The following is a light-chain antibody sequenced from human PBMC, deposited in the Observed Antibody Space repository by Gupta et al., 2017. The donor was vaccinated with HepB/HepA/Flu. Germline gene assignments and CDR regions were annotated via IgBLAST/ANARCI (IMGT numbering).Light chain of an antibody. CDR3: QAWDSSTVV. V-gene: IGLV3-1*01. CDR1: KLGDKS. Sequence: SYELTQPPSVSVSPGQTASITCSGDKLGDKSIYWYQQKPGQSPVLVIYQDTKRPAGIPDLFSGSNSGTTATLTISGTQAMDEADYYCQAWDSSTVVFGGGTKLTVL. J-gene: IGLJ2*01. CDR2: QDT.